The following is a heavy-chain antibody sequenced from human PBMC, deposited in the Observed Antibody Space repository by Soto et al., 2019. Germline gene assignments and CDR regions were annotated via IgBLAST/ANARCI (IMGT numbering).Heavy chain of an antibody. D-gene: IGHD3-22*01. V-gene: IGHV1-18*01. J-gene: IGHJ4*02. Sequence: VASVKVSCRASGYAFTSYGSSWVRQAPGQGLEWMGWISAYNGNTNYAQKLQGRVTMTTDTSTRTAYRELRSLRSDDTAVYYCARTSSLVVVNDFDYWRQGTLVTVSS. CDR3: ARTSSLVVVNDFDY. CDR2: ISAYNGNT. CDR1: GYAFTSYG.